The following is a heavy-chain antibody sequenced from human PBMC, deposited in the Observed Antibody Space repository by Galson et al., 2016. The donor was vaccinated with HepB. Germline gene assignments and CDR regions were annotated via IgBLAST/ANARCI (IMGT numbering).Heavy chain of an antibody. V-gene: IGHV6-1*01. J-gene: IGHJ3*02. D-gene: IGHD1-26*01. CDR3: ARDPARVGFQTGAFDI. CDR2: TFYRSKWYN. Sequence: CAISWDSVSSNIAAWNWIRQSPSRGLEWLGRTFYRSKWYNDYAISVRSRITINPDTSKNQYSLQLNSVTPDDTAVYYCARDPARVGFQTGAFDIWGQGTMVTVSS. CDR1: WDSVSSNIAA.